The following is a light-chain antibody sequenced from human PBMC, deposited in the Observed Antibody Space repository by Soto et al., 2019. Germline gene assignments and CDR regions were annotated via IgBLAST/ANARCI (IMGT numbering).Light chain of an antibody. Sequence: QSALTQPASGSGSPGQSITISCAGTSSDVGGYISVSWYQHHPGKAPKLLIYDVSDRPSGVSNRFSGSKSGNTASLTISGLQAEDEADYYCNSYTSSSTFVFGTGTQAHRP. CDR2: DVS. CDR3: NSYTSSSTFV. CDR1: SSDVGGYIS. V-gene: IGLV2-14*03. J-gene: IGLJ1*01.